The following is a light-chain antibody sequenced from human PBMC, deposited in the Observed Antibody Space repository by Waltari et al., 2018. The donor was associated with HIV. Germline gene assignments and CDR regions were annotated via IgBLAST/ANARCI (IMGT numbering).Light chain of an antibody. Sequence: QSALTQPPSASGSPGQSVAISCTGTSRDVGGYTSVSWYQQHPGKAPKLMIYEVTKRPSGVPDRFSGSKSGNTASLTVSGLQAEDEADYYCSSYAGSNNVLFGGGTKLTVL. V-gene: IGLV2-8*01. J-gene: IGLJ2*01. CDR2: EVT. CDR1: SRDVGGYTS. CDR3: SSYAGSNNVL.